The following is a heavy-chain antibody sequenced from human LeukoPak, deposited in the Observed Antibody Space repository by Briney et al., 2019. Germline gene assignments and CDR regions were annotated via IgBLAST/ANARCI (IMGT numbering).Heavy chain of an antibody. CDR2: IYYSGST. CDR1: GGSISSGDYY. V-gene: IGHV4-30-4*01. CDR3: ASGHPYNYDISGPEDAFDI. J-gene: IGHJ3*02. Sequence: SQTLSLTCTVSGGSISSGDYYWSWIRQPPGKGLEWIGYIYYSGSTYYNPSLKSRVTISVDTSKNQFSLKLSSVTAADTAVYYWASGHPYNYDISGPEDAFDIWGQGTMVTVS. D-gene: IGHD3-22*01.